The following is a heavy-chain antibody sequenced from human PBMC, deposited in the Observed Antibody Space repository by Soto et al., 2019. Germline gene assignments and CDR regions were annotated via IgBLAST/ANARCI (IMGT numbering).Heavy chain of an antibody. D-gene: IGHD3-3*01. CDR1: GVTVSSNY. J-gene: IGHJ6*02. Sequence: PGGSLRLSCAASGVTVSSNYMSWVRQAPGKGLEWVSVIYSGGSTYYADSVKGRFTISRDNSKNTLYLQMNSLRAEDTAVYYCARGGGNDFWSGYPSASYYYYGMDVWGQGTTVTVSS. CDR2: IYSGGST. V-gene: IGHV3-53*01. CDR3: ARGGGNDFWSGYPSASYYYYGMDV.